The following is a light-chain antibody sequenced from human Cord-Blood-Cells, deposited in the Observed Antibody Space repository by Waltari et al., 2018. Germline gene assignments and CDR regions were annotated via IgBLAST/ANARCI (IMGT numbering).Light chain of an antibody. Sequence: DIQLTPSPSSLSASVGDRVTITCQASQDISNSLNWYQQKPGKAPKLLSDDASNLETGVPSRFSGSAAGTDCTFTISRLQPEDISTYYYQQYAKRPPITSGCGPTVEI. V-gene: IGKV1-33*01. J-gene: IGKJ4*01. CDR3: QQYAKRPPIT. CDR2: DAS. CDR1: QDISNS.